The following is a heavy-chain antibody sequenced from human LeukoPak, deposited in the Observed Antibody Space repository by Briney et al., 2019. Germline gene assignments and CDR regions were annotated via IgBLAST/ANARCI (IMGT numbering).Heavy chain of an antibody. D-gene: IGHD3-9*01. V-gene: IGHV4-61*02. CDR2: IYTSGST. CDR1: GGSISSGSYC. Sequence: PSETLSLTCTVSGGSISSGSYCWSWIRQPAGKGLEWIGRIYTSGSTYYNPSLKSRVTISVDTSKNQFSLKLSSVTAADTAVYYCARVNYDILTGTTSYGMDVWGQGTTVTVSS. J-gene: IGHJ6*02. CDR3: ARVNYDILTGTTSYGMDV.